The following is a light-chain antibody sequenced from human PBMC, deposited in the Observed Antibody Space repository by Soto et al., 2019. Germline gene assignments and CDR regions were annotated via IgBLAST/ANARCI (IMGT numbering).Light chain of an antibody. V-gene: IGKV3-20*01. J-gene: IGKJ1*01. CDR2: GVS. Sequence: EVVLTQSPGTLSLSPGERATLSCRASQSVSGSDLAWYQQKPGQAPRLLISGVSNRATGTPDRFSGSGSGTDFALTISSLEPEDFAVFYCHQYGISRSTFGLGTKVEI. CDR3: HQYGISRST. CDR1: QSVSGSD.